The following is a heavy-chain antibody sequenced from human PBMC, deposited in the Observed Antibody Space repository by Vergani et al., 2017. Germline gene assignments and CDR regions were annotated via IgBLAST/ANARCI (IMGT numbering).Heavy chain of an antibody. V-gene: IGHV3-53*04. CDR1: GFTVSSKY. Sequence: EVQLVESGGGLVQPGGSLRLSCAASGFTVSSKYMSWVRQSPGKGLEWVSVIYSGGSTYYADSVKGRFTISRHNSNNALYLQMNSLRAEDTAVYYCSRDQVAIEATTTSYYYSYGMDVWGQGTMVTVSS. CDR2: IYSGGST. CDR3: SRDQVAIEATTTSYYYSYGMDV. J-gene: IGHJ6*02. D-gene: IGHD5-12*01.